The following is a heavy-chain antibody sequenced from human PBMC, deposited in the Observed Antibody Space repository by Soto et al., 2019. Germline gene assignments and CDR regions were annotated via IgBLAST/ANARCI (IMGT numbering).Heavy chain of an antibody. Sequence: QVQLVESGGGVVQPGRSLRLSCAASGFTFSSYAMHWVRQAPGKGLEWGAVISYDGSNKYYADSVKGRFTISRDNSKNTLYLQMNSLIAEDTAVYYCARPLWRNDYNWGYFDLWGRGTLVTVSS. CDR3: ARPLWRNDYNWGYFDL. J-gene: IGHJ2*01. CDR1: GFTFSSYA. CDR2: ISYDGSNK. V-gene: IGHV3-30-3*01. D-gene: IGHD4-4*01.